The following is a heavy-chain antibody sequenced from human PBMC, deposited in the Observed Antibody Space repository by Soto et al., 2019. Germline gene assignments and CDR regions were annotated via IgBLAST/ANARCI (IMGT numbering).Heavy chain of an antibody. V-gene: IGHV1-2*04. CDR2: INPNSGGT. J-gene: IGHJ5*02. D-gene: IGHD3-16*01. Sequence: GASVKVSCKASGYTFTGYYMHRVRQAPGQGLEWMGWINPNSGGTNYAQKFQGWVTMTRDTSISTAYMELSSLRSEDTAVYYCARAAGGPFNWFDPWGQGTLVTVSS. CDR3: ARAAGGPFNWFDP. CDR1: GYTFTGYY.